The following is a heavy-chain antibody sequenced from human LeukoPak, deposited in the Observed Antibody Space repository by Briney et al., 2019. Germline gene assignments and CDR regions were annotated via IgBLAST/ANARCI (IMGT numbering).Heavy chain of an antibody. V-gene: IGHV3-23*01. CDR3: AKAAAGNWNDVSDY. J-gene: IGHJ4*02. CDR2: ISGRGVST. D-gene: IGHD1-20*01. Sequence: GGSLRLSCSASGLTFSTYAMSWVRQAPGKWLEWVSAISGRGVSTSYADSVRGRFTISRDNSKNTLYLQMNSLRAEDTAVYYCAKAAAGNWNDVSDYWGQGTLVTVSS. CDR1: GLTFSTYA.